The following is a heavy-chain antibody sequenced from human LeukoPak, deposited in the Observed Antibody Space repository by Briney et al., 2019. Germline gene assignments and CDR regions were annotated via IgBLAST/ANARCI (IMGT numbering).Heavy chain of an antibody. CDR3: ARSRQPYSSGPYGMDV. V-gene: IGHV4-59*01. D-gene: IGHD6-19*01. CDR1: GGSISSYY. CDR2: IYYSGST. Sequence: SETLSLTRTVSGGSISSYYWSWIRQPPGKGLEWIGYIYYSGSTNYNPSLQSRVTISVDTSKNQFSLKLSSGTAADTAVYYCARSRQPYSSGPYGMDVWGQGTTVTVSS. J-gene: IGHJ6*02.